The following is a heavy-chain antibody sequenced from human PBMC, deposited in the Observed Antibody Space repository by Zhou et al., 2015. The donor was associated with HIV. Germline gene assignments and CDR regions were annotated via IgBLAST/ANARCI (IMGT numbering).Heavy chain of an antibody. CDR2: IIPILGIA. Sequence: QVQLVQSGAEVKKPGSSVKVSCKASGGTFSSYTISWVRQAPGQGLEWMGRIIPILGIANYAQKFQGRVTITADKSTSTAYMELSSLRSEDTAVYYCARDPVDTAMADYYYGMDVWGQGTTVTVSS. CDR3: ARDPVDTAMADYYYGMDV. D-gene: IGHD5-18*01. J-gene: IGHJ6*02. CDR1: GGTFSSYT. V-gene: IGHV1-69*08.